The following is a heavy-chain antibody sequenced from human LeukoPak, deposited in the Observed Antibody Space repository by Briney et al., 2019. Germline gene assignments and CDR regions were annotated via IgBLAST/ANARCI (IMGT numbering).Heavy chain of an antibody. V-gene: IGHV1-46*01. CDR3: AREGLDVDAFDI. J-gene: IGHJ3*02. D-gene: IGHD5-12*01. CDR1: GYTFTSYY. Sequence: ASVKVSCKASGYTFTSYYMHWVRQAPGQGLEWMGIISPSGGSTSYAQKFQGRVTMTRDMSTSTVYMELSSLRSEDTAVYYCAREGLDVDAFDIWGQGTMVTVSS. CDR2: ISPSGGST.